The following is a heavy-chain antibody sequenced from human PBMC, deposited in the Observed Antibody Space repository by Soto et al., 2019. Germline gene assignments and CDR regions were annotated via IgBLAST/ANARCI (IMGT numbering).Heavy chain of an antibody. D-gene: IGHD2-8*01. CDR2: IRNRANSHTT. CDR1: GFTFSDYY. J-gene: IGHJ4*03. CDR3: TRAGVGTRYFDY. V-gene: IGHV3-72*01. Sequence: GGSLRLSCVASGFTFSDYYMDWVRQAPGKGLEWVARIRNRANSHTTEYAASVKGRFTISRDDSENSLFLQMNSLKSEDTALYYCTRAGVGTRYFDYWGQGTLVTVSS.